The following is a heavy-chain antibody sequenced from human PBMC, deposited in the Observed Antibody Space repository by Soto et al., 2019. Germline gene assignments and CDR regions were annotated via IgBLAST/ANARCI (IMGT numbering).Heavy chain of an antibody. Sequence: SETLSLTCFVAWDSTSSDEYYLGLIRPSPGKGLEYIAYIYHRGITDYNPSLKSRITISVDTAKNQFSLNLTSVTAADTAVYYCARVQRDDSMGHFDSWGQGTLVTVSS. CDR1: WDSTSSDEYY. J-gene: IGHJ4*02. CDR2: IYHRGIT. CDR3: ARVQRDDSMGHFDS. D-gene: IGHD3-10*01. V-gene: IGHV4-30-4*01.